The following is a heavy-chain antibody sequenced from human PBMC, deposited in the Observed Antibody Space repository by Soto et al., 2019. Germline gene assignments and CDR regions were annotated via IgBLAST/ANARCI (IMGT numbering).Heavy chain of an antibody. Sequence: EVQLVESGGGLVQPGGSLKLSCAASGFTFSGSTMHWVRQTSEKGLEWVGRIRGKTNNYATTYAASIKGRFTISRDDSKSTAFLQMNSLKTEDTALYYCTREGAAHDYWGQGTLVTVSS. V-gene: IGHV3-73*02. D-gene: IGHD1-26*01. CDR3: TREGAAHDY. CDR1: GFTFSGST. CDR2: IRGKTNNYAT. J-gene: IGHJ4*02.